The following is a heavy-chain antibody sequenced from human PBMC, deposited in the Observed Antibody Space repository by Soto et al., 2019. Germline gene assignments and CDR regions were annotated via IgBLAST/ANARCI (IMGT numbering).Heavy chain of an antibody. CDR2: MNPINGAT. CDR1: GYDFTAYD. Sequence: GASVKVSCKASGYDFTAYDINWVRQASGQGLEWMGWMNPINGATGSARRFQGRVSMTRNTATGTAYMELTSLRLDDTAVYYCGRGPSPRAPAGGTPYYYAMDVWGQGTTVPSP. V-gene: IGHV1-8*02. J-gene: IGHJ6*02. CDR3: GRGPSPRAPAGGTPYYYAMDV. D-gene: IGHD6-13*01.